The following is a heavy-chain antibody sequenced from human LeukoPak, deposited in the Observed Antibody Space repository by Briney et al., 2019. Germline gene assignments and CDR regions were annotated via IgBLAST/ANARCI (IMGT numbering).Heavy chain of an antibody. Sequence: GGSLRLSCAASGFTFNTYAMGWVRQAPGKGLEWVSVISGDGGSTFYADSVKGRFTISRDNSKNTLYLQMNSLRAEDTAVYYCARSSYTAMAEYYFDYWGQGTQVTVSS. CDR1: GFTFNTYA. V-gene: IGHV3-23*01. CDR3: ARSSYTAMAEYYFDY. D-gene: IGHD5-18*01. CDR2: ISGDGGST. J-gene: IGHJ4*02.